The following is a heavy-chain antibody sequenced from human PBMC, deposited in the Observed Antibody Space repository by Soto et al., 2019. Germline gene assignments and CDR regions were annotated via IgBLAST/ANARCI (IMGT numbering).Heavy chain of an antibody. J-gene: IGHJ4*02. V-gene: IGHV3-30-3*01. Sequence: QVQLVESGGGVVQPGRSLRLSCAASGFTFSSYAMHWVRQAPGKGLEWVAVISYDGSNKYYADSVKGRFTISRDNSKNTLFLQMKSRRAEDTAVYYCARDGRDTAMVHLDYWGQGTLVTVSS. D-gene: IGHD5-18*01. CDR1: GFTFSSYA. CDR2: ISYDGSNK. CDR3: ARDGRDTAMVHLDY.